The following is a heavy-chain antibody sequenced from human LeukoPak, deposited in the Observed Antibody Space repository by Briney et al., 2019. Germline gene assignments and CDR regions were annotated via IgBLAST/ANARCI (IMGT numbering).Heavy chain of an antibody. V-gene: IGHV4-59*01. CDR2: IYYSGST. CDR3: ARGGPGSTYYYDSSGDYFGY. D-gene: IGHD3-22*01. CDR1: GGPISSYY. J-gene: IGHJ4*02. Sequence: SETLSLTCTVSGGPISSYYWSWIRQPPGKGLERIGYIYYSGSTNYNPSLKSRVTISVDTSKNQFSLKLSSVTAADTAVYYCARGGPGSTYYYDSSGDYFGYWGQGTLVTVSS.